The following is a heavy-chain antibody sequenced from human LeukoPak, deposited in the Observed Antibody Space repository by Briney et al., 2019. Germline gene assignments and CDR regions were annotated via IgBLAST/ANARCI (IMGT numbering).Heavy chain of an antibody. D-gene: IGHD6-19*01. CDR3: ARTRWLDNYYYYGMDV. CDR1: GYTFTGYY. CDR2: INPNSGGT. J-gene: IGHJ6*02. V-gene: IGHV1-2*04. Sequence: ASVRVSCKASGYTFTGYYMHWVRQAPGQGLEWMGWINPNSGGTNYAQKFQGWVTMTRDTSISTAYMELSRLRSDDTAVYYCARTRWLDNYYYYGMDVWGQGTTVTVSS.